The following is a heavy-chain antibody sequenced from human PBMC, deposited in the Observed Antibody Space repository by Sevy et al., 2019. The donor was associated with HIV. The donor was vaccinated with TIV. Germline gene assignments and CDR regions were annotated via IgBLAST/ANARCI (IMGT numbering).Heavy chain of an antibody. D-gene: IGHD6-6*01. V-gene: IGHV4-30-4*01. J-gene: IGHJ5*02. CDR3: ASDDTDYTSSSVWLDP. CDR1: GGSISSGNYY. Sequence: SETLSLTCTVSGGSISSGNYYWHWVRQPPGKGLEWIGYISYTGNTYYNPSLKSPVTISVETSNNQFSLRLTSVTAADTDAYYCASDDTDYTSSSVWLDPWGQGTLVTVSS. CDR2: ISYTGNT.